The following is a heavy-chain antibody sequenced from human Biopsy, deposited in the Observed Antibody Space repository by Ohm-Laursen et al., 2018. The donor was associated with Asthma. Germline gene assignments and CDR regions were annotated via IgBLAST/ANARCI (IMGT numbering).Heavy chain of an antibody. CDR2: ISVYNGNT. J-gene: IGHJ6*02. CDR1: GYTFNSAG. D-gene: IGHD1-20*01. Sequence: SVKVSCKTSGYTFNSAGITWVRQAPGQGLEWMGWISVYNGNTKVAQKLQDRVTMITDTSTSTAYMELRSLRSDDTAVYFCARALNNSHYYGIDVWGQGTTVTVS. CDR3: ARALNNSHYYGIDV. V-gene: IGHV1-18*01.